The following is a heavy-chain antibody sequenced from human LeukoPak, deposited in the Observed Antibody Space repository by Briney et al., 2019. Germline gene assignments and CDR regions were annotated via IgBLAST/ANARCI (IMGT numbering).Heavy chain of an antibody. D-gene: IGHD3-22*01. CDR1: GGSISSYY. J-gene: IGHJ5*02. V-gene: IGHV4-4*07. CDR2: IYTSGST. CDR3: ARGLDSSGYYYVDNWFDP. Sequence: SETLSLTCTVSGGSISSYYWSWIRQPAGKGLEWIGRIYTSGSTNYNPSLKSRVTMSVDTSKNQFSLQLSSVTAADTAVYYCARGLDSSGYYYVDNWFDPWGQGTLVTVSS.